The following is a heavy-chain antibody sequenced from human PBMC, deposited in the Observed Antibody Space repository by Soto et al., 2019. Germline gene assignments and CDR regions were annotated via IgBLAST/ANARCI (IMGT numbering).Heavy chain of an antibody. CDR2: INAGNGNT. J-gene: IGHJ6*03. Sequence: GASVKVSCKASGYTFTSYAMHWVRQAPGQRLEWMGWINAGNGNTKYSQKFQGRVTITRDTSASTAYMELGSLRSEDTAVYYWARDLKYGNFWTSTYYCYYMDVWGKGTTVTVSS. CDR3: ARDLKYGNFWTSTYYCYYMDV. D-gene: IGHD3-3*01. CDR1: GYTFTSYA. V-gene: IGHV1-3*01.